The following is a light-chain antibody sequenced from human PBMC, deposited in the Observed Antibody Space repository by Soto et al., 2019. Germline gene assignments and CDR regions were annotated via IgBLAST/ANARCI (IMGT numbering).Light chain of an antibody. CDR3: SAYTGSRTYV. J-gene: IGLJ1*01. Sequence: QSALTQPASVSGSPGQSITISCTGTSSNVGAYNFVSWHQQHPGKAPKLMIYNVYDRPSGISYRFSGSKSGNTASLTISGLQDEDEADYYCSAYTGSRTYVFGTGTKLTVL. V-gene: IGLV2-14*03. CDR1: SSNVGAYNF. CDR2: NVY.